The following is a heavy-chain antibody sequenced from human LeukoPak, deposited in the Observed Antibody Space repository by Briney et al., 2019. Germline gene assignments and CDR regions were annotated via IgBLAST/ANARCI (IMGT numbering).Heavy chain of an antibody. V-gene: IGHV4-4*07. CDR3: ARSPGSGWYYFDY. CDR1: GGSISSYY. D-gene: IGHD6-19*01. J-gene: IGHJ4*02. Sequence: SETLSLTCTVSGGSISSYYWSWIRKPAGKGLEWIGRIYTSGSTNYNPSLKSRVTISVDKSKNQFSLKLSSVTAADTAVYYCARSPGSGWYYFDYWGKGTLVTVSS. CDR2: IYTSGST.